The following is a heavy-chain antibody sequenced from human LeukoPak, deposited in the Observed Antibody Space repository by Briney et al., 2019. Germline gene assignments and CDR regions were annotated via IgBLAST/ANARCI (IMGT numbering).Heavy chain of an antibody. Sequence: SETLSLTCAVYGGSFSGYYWSWIRQPPGKGLEWIGEINHSGSTNYNPSLKSRVTISVDRSKNQFSLKLNSVTAADTAVYYCARGTKIVVPERYYFDHWGQGALVTVSS. CDR3: ARGTKIVVPERYYFDH. J-gene: IGHJ4*02. CDR1: GGSFSGYY. V-gene: IGHV4-34*01. D-gene: IGHD3-22*01. CDR2: INHSGST.